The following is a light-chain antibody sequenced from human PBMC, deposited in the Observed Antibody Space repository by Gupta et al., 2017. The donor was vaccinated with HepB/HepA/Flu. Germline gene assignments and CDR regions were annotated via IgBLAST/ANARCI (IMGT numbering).Light chain of an antibody. CDR1: SSDVGGYNF. V-gene: IGLV2-14*03. J-gene: IGLJ1*01. Sequence: SALPQPAYVAGSPVQSLTISCTGISSDVGGYNFVSWYQHPPGKAPNLMIYDVTKRPAGVANRFSVSKSGNTASLTISGRMAEDEADYYGTSDTSSSNYVFGTGTKATVL. CDR3: TSDTSSSNYV. CDR2: DVT.